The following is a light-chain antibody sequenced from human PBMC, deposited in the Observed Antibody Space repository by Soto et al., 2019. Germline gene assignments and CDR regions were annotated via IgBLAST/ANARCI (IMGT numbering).Light chain of an antibody. CDR2: GAS. J-gene: IGKJ1*01. Sequence: EKVMTQSPATLSMSPGERATLSCRASQSVNNYLAWYQQKPGQAPRLLIYGASTRATGIPARFSGSGSGTEFTLTICGLQSEDFAVYYCQQYTNWPSWTFGQGTKVEIK. V-gene: IGKV3-15*01. CDR1: QSVNNY. CDR3: QQYTNWPSWT.